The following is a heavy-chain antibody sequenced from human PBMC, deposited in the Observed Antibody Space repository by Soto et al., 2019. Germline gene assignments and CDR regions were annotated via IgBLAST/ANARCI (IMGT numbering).Heavy chain of an antibody. V-gene: IGHV3-48*03. CDR1: GFTFSSYE. Sequence: GGSLRLSCAASGFTFSSYEMNWVRQAPGKGLEWVSYISSSGSTIYYADSVKGRFTISRDNAKNSLYLQMNSLRAEDTAVYYCARVRSGWSSRPFDYWGQGTLVTVSS. CDR2: ISSSGSTI. J-gene: IGHJ4*02. D-gene: IGHD6-19*01. CDR3: ARVRSGWSSRPFDY.